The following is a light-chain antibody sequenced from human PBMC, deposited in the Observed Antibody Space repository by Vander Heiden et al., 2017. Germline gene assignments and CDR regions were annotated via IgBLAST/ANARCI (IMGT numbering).Light chain of an antibody. V-gene: IGKV1-39*01. J-gene: IGKJ2*01. CDR3: QQSYSNPHT. CDR1: QSISIY. CDR2: AAS. Sequence: IQMTQSPSSLSASVGDRVTITCRASQSISIYLNWYQQKPGKAPKLLIYAASSLQSGVPSRFSGSGSGTDFTLTISSLQPEDFATYYCQQSYSNPHTFGQGTKLEIK.